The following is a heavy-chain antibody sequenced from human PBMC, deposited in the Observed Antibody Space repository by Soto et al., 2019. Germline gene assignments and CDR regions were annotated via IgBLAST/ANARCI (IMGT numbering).Heavy chain of an antibody. CDR1: GGTFSSYA. J-gene: IGHJ6*02. D-gene: IGHD3-3*01. CDR2: IIPIFGTA. CDR3: ARDQYEILASFWSDYWFRKGYYYYYGMDV. V-gene: IGHV1-69*13. Sequence: SVKVSCKASGGTFSSYAISWVRQAPGQGLEWMGGIIPIFGTANYAQKFQGRVTITADESTSTAYMELSSLRSEDTAVYYCARDQYEILASFWSDYWFRKGYYYYYGMDVXGQGTTVTVSS.